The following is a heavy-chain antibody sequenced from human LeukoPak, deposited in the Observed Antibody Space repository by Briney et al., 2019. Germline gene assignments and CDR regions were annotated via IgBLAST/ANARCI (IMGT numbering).Heavy chain of an antibody. CDR2: IRYDGNNK. V-gene: IGHV3-30*02. CDR3: ARDQLHSLDY. J-gene: IGHJ4*02. D-gene: IGHD2-15*01. CDR1: GFTFSNYG. Sequence: GGSLRLSCGASGFTFSNYGMLWVRQAPGKGLDWVAFIRYDGNNKLYADSVKGRFTISRDNSKNTLYLHINSLRAEDTAVYYCARDQLHSLDYWGQGTLVTVSS.